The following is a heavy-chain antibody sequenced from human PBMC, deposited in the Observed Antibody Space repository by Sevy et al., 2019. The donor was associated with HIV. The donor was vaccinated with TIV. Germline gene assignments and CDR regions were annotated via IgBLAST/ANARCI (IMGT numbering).Heavy chain of an antibody. J-gene: IGHJ4*02. D-gene: IGHD1-26*01. V-gene: IGHV4-59*08. CDR2: IYYNGHI. CDR1: GGSITSLX. Sequence: SETLSLTCTVSGGSITSLXWNWXXXPPGKGLEWIANIYYNGHINYNPSLKSRVTLSLDTSKNQFSLRLSSVTAADTAMYYCAGENAWGRGYSWGQGTLVTVSS. CDR3: AGENAWGRGYS.